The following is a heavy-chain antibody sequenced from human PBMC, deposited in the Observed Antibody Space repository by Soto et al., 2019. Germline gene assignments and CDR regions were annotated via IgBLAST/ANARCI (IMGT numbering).Heavy chain of an antibody. CDR3: AREGLLLLPDY. CDR2: ISPYSGKT. V-gene: IGHV1-18*01. D-gene: IGHD3-22*01. J-gene: IGHJ4*01. Sequence: QIQLVQSGTEVRKPGASAKVSCKASGYPFTNNDVSWVRQTPGQGLEWMGWISPYSGKTNYARKFQGRVTMTTDTSTSTAYMEVRSLTSDDTAVYYCAREGLLLLPDYWGHETLVTVSS. CDR1: GYPFTNND.